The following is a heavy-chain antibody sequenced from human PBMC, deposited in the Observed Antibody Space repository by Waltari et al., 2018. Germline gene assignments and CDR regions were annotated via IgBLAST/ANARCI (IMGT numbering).Heavy chain of an antibody. CDR3: ARAGGSVVVTARDAFDI. V-gene: IGHV4-31*01. D-gene: IGHD2-21*02. Sequence: QVQLQESGPGLVKPSQTLSLTCTFSGGSISSGGYYWSWIRQPPGKGLEWIGYIYYSGSTYYNPSLKSLVTISVDTSKNQFSLKLSSVTAADTAVYYCARAGGSVVVTARDAFDIWGQGTMVTVSS. J-gene: IGHJ3*02. CDR2: IYYSGST. CDR1: GGSISSGGYY.